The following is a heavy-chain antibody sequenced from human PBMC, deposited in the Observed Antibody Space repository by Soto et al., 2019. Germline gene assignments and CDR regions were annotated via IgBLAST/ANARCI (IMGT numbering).Heavy chain of an antibody. Sequence: ASVKVSCKASGYTFTSYGISWVRQAPGQGLEWMGWISAYNGNTNYAQKLQGRVTMTTDTSTSTAYMELRSLRSDDTAVYYCARVESESVDTAMAPLYAYCGQGTLVP. D-gene: IGHD5-18*01. CDR3: ARVESESVDTAMAPLYAY. V-gene: IGHV1-18*01. CDR1: GYTFTSYG. CDR2: ISAYNGNT. J-gene: IGHJ1*01.